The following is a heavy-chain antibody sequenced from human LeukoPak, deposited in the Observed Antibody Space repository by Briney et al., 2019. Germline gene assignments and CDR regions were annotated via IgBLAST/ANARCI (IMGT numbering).Heavy chain of an antibody. J-gene: IGHJ4*02. Sequence: SETLSLTCTVSGGSISSSSYYWGWIRQPPGKGLEWIGNIYYSGSTYYNPSLKSRVTISVDTSKNQFSLKLSSVTAADTAVYYCARGGYYDSSGYIGHPAADYWGQGTLVTVSS. D-gene: IGHD3-22*01. V-gene: IGHV4-39*07. CDR3: ARGGYYDSSGYIGHPAADY. CDR2: IYYSGST. CDR1: GGSISSSSYY.